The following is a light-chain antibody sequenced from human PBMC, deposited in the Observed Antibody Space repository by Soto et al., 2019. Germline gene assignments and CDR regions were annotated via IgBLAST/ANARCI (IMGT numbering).Light chain of an antibody. J-gene: IGLJ2*01. CDR3: TSYTSSSTPLI. Sequence: QSALTQPASVSGSPGQSITISCTGSSSDVGGYNYVSWYQQHPGKAPKLMIYDVSNRPSGVSYRFSGSKSDNTASLTISGLQAEDEADYYCTSYTSSSTPLIFGGGTKLTVL. V-gene: IGLV2-14*01. CDR1: SSDVGGYNY. CDR2: DVS.